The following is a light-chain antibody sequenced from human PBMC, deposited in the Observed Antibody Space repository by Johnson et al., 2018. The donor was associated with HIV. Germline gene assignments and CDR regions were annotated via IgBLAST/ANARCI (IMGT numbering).Light chain of an antibody. CDR3: GTWDRSLSAGGV. CDR2: ENT. Sequence: QSVLTQPPSVSAAPGQKVTISCSGSSSNIGDNYVSWYQQLPGTAPKLLIYENTKRPSGIPDRFSGSKSGTSATLGITGLQTWDEGDYYCGTWDRSLSAGGVFGTGTKVTVL. CDR1: SSNIGDNY. J-gene: IGLJ1*01. V-gene: IGLV1-51*02.